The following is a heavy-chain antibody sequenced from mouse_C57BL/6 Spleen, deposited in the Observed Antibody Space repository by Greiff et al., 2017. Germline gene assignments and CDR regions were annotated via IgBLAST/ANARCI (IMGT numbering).Heavy chain of an antibody. CDR3: ARTTSITTVGDY. CDR1: GYTFTSYG. D-gene: IGHD1-1*01. V-gene: IGHV1-81*01. Sequence: VKLVESGAELARPGASVKLSCKASGYTFTSYGISWVKQRTGQGLEWIGEIYPRSGNTYYNEKFKGKATLTADKSSSTAYMELRSLTSEDSAVYFCARTTSITTVGDYWGQGTTLTVSS. J-gene: IGHJ2*01. CDR2: IYPRSGNT.